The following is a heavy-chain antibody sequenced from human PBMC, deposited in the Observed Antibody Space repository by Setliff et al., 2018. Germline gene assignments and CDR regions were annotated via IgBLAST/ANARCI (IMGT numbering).Heavy chain of an antibody. V-gene: IGHV4-61*09. CDR1: GGSISSGSYY. CDR2: IYTSGST. J-gene: IGHJ3*02. D-gene: IGHD6-13*01. Sequence: PSETLSLTCTVSGGSISSGSYYWSWIRQPAGKGLEWIGHIYTSGSTNYNPSLKSRVTISVDTSKNQFSLKLSSVTAADTAVYYCARDVRVASSSWFRSAFDIWGQGTMVTVSS. CDR3: ARDVRVASSSWFRSAFDI.